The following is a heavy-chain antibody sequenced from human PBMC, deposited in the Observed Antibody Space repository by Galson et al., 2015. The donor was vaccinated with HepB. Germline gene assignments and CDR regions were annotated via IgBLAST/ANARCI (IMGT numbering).Heavy chain of an antibody. J-gene: IGHJ3*02. V-gene: IGHV1-46*01. D-gene: IGHD3-22*01. CDR1: GYTFTSYY. Sequence: SVKVSCKASGYTFTSYYMHWVRQAPGQGLEWMGIINPSGGSTSYAQKFQGRVTMTKDTSTSTVYMELSSLRSEDTAVYYCARGGLVTMSAPDDAFDIWGQGTMVTVSS. CDR2: INPSGGST. CDR3: ARGGLVTMSAPDDAFDI.